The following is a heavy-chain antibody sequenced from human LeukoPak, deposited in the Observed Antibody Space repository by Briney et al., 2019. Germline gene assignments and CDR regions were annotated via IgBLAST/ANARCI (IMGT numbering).Heavy chain of an antibody. D-gene: IGHD6-13*01. Sequence: SETLSLTCTVSGGSISSSSYYWGWIRQPPGKGLEWIGSIYYSGSTYYNPSLKSRVTISVDTSKNQFSLKLSSVTAADTAVYYWARGAPLDPGFRIAAAGLFDYWGQGTLVTVSS. CDR2: IYYSGST. CDR1: GGSISSSSYY. V-gene: IGHV4-39*07. CDR3: ARGAPLDPGFRIAAAGLFDY. J-gene: IGHJ4*02.